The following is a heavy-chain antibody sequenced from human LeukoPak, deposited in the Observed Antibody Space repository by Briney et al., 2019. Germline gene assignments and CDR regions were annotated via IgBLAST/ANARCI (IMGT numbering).Heavy chain of an antibody. CDR2: INNCGST. CDR3: ARTTEGGYTYNYFYYYYMDV. CDR1: GGSFSGYY. Sequence: PSETLSLTCAVYGGSFSGYYWSWIRQPPGKGLEWIGEINNCGSTNYNPSLKSRISISVDTSKNQFSLKLSSVTAADTAVYYCARTTEGGYTYNYFYYYYMDVWGKGTTVTVSS. J-gene: IGHJ6*03. V-gene: IGHV4-34*01. D-gene: IGHD5-18*01.